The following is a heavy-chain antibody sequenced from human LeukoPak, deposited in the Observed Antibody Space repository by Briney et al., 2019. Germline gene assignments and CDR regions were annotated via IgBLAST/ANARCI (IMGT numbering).Heavy chain of an antibody. Sequence: PGGSLRLSCVASGFSFSSYDMHWIRQAPGKGLEWVSSISTRSSYIYSAESMKGRFTISRDNAKNPLFLQMDGLRAEDAAVYYCTRRGGLSSGRSFDHWGQGTLVTVSS. CDR3: TRRGGLSSGRSFDH. CDR2: ISTRSSYI. V-gene: IGHV3-21*01. D-gene: IGHD3-10*02. J-gene: IGHJ4*02. CDR1: GFSFSSYD.